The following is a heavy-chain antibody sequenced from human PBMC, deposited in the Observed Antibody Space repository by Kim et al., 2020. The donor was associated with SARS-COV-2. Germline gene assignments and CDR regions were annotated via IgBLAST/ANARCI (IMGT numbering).Heavy chain of an antibody. D-gene: IGHD3-10*01. V-gene: IGHV1-3*01. Sequence: FKGRVTITRDTSASTAYMELSSLRSEDTAVYYCARVTTTIVRGVISGMDVWGQGATVTVSS. CDR3: ARVTTTIVRGVISGMDV. J-gene: IGHJ6*02.